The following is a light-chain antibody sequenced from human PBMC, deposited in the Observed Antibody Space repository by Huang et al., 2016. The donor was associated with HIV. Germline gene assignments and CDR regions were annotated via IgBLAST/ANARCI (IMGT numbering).Light chain of an antibody. V-gene: IGKV1-27*01. J-gene: IGKJ1*01. Sequence: IQMTQSPPSLSASIGDRVTLTCRASQDLTHFLAWYQQKPGGVPTLLIYAASTLQSGVPSRFSGTGSGKDFTLTITSLQPEDVATYYCQKYNSAPRTFGQGTKVEVK. CDR2: AAS. CDR3: QKYNSAPRT. CDR1: QDLTHF.